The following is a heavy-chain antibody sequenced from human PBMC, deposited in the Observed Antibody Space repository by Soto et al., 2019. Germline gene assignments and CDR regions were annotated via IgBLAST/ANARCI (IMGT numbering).Heavy chain of an antibody. CDR2: FIPMVGMT. J-gene: IGHJ4*02. CDR1: GGTFSSYT. CDR3: ATNYGSGSTHFDY. D-gene: IGHD3-10*01. Sequence: QVQLVQSGTEVKKPGSSVKASCTASGGTFSSYTINWVRQAPGHGPEWMGRFIPMVGMTNYAQKFQGRVTISADKSTSTLYMHLNSLRSEDTAVYYCATNYGSGSTHFDYWGQGTLVTVSS. V-gene: IGHV1-69*02.